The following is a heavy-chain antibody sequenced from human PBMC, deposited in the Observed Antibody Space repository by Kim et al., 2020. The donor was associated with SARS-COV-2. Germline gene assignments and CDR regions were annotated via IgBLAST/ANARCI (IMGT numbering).Heavy chain of an antibody. J-gene: IGHJ4*02. D-gene: IGHD6-13*01. CDR3: ANPRQPDY. Sequence: GGSLRLTCAASGFTFSKYGMRWVSSDPGKGLEWGSGISGSGDTTTYADSVKGRLTVSRDNSKNTLYLQMSSLRAEDTAIYYCANPRQPDYWGQGTLVTVSS. V-gene: IGHV3-23*01. CDR2: ISGSGDTT. CDR1: GFTFSKYG.